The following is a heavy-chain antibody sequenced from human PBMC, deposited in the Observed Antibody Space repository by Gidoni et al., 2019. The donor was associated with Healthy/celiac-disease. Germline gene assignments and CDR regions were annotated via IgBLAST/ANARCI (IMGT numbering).Heavy chain of an antibody. D-gene: IGHD5-18*01. CDR1: GGTFSSYT. CDR2: IIPILGIA. Sequence: QVQLVQSGAEVKKPGSSVKVSCKASGGTFSSYTISWVRQAPGQGLEWMGRIIPILGIANYAQKFQGRVTITADKSTSTAYMELSSLRSDDTAVYYCARDVDTAMVTSLGYYGMDVWGQGTTVTVSS. J-gene: IGHJ6*02. V-gene: IGHV1-69*08. CDR3: ARDVDTAMVTSLGYYGMDV.